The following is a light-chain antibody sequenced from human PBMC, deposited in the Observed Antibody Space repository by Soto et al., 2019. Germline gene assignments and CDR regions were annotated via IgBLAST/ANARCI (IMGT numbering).Light chain of an antibody. V-gene: IGLV2-14*01. CDR3: SSYTSSSTPVV. CDR2: AXX. CDR1: SSDVGGYNF. Sequence: QSVLTQPASVSGSPGQSITISCTGTSSDVGGYNFVSWYQQYSGKAPKLMIYAXXXXPSGVSNRFSGSKSANTASLTISGXXXXXXXXXYCSSYTSSSTPVVFGGGTKLTVL. J-gene: IGLJ2*01.